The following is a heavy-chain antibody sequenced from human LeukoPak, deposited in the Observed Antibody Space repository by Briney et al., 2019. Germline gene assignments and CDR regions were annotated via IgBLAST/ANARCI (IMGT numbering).Heavy chain of an antibody. CDR1: GFTFSSYW. CDR3: TRGGGLDV. J-gene: IGHJ6*02. Sequence: GGSLRLSCAASGFTFSSYWMNWARQAPGKGLEWVASINHNGNVNYYVDSVKGRFTISRDNAKNSPYLQMSNLRAEDTAVYFCTRGGGLDVWGQGATVTVSS. CDR2: INHNGNVN. D-gene: IGHD3-16*01. V-gene: IGHV3-7*03.